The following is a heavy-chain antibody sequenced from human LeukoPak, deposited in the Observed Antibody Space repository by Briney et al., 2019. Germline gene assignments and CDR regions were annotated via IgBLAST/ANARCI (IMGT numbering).Heavy chain of an antibody. D-gene: IGHD6-13*01. Sequence: TGGSLRLSCAASGFTFSAYSVNWVRQAPGKGLEWVSYISRSSRNIFYADSVRGRFTISRDNAKNSLYLQMNSLRAEDTAVYYCAREYRSSPNSFDYWGQGTLVTVSS. J-gene: IGHJ4*02. V-gene: IGHV3-48*04. CDR2: ISRSSRNI. CDR1: GFTFSAYS. CDR3: AREYRSSPNSFDY.